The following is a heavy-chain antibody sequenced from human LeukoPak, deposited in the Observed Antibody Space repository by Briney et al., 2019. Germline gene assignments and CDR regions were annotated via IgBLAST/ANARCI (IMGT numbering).Heavy chain of an antibody. CDR3: ARGRRDGYTLYYMDV. D-gene: IGHD5-24*01. J-gene: IGHJ6*03. CDR2: IYSSGST. V-gene: IGHV4-4*07. Sequence: SETLSLTCTVSGESINSFYWSWIRQPAGKGLEWIGRIYSSGSTNYSPSLKSRVTMSVDTSKNQFSLKLSSVTAADTAVYYCARGRRDGYTLYYMDVWAKGTTVTISS. CDR1: GESINSFY.